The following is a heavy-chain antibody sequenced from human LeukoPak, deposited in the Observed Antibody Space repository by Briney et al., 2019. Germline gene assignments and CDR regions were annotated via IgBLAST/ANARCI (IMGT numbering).Heavy chain of an antibody. Sequence: PGESLKISCKGSGYSFTSYWIGWVRQMPGKGLEWMGIIYPGDSDTRYSPSFQGQVTISADKSITTAYLQLNSLKASDTAMYYCARQRDYGDDIYDYWGQGVLVTVSS. J-gene: IGHJ4*02. V-gene: IGHV5-51*01. D-gene: IGHD4-17*01. CDR3: ARQRDYGDDIYDY. CDR2: IYPGDSDT. CDR1: GYSFTSYW.